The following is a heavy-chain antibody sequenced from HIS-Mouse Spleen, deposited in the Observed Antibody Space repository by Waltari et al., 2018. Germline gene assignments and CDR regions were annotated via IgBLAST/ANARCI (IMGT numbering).Heavy chain of an antibody. Sequence: EVQLVESGGGLIQPGGSLRLSCDASWFNVGSNYISWVRPAPGKGLEWVSVIYSGGSTYYADSVKGRFTISRDNSKNTLYLQMNSLRAEDTAVYYCARGGLAAAGWYFDLWGRGTLVTVSS. D-gene: IGHD6-13*01. V-gene: IGHV3-53*01. J-gene: IGHJ2*01. CDR3: ARGGLAAAGWYFDL. CDR2: IYSGGST. CDR1: WFNVGSNY.